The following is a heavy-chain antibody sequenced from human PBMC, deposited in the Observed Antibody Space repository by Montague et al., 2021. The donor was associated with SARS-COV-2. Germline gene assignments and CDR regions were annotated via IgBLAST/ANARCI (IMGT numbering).Heavy chain of an antibody. D-gene: IGHD2-2*01. CDR1: GFTFSSYS. CDR3: ASYQNYYYYYGMDV. J-gene: IGHJ6*02. Sequence: SLRLSCAASGFTFSSYSMNWVRQAPGKGLEWVSSISSSSSYIYYAESVKGRFTISRDNAKNSLYLQMNSLRAEDTAVYYCASYQNYYYYYGMDVWGQGPRSPSP. CDR2: ISSSSSYI. V-gene: IGHV3-21*01.